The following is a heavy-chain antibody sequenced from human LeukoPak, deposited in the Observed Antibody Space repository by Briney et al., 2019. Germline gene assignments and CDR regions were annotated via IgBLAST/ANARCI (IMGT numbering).Heavy chain of an antibody. CDR2: ISGSGGST. D-gene: IGHD3-10*01. V-gene: IGHV3-23*01. Sequence: GGSLRLSCAASGFTFSSYAMSWVRQAPGKGLEWVSAISGSGGSTYYADSVKGRFTISRDNSKNTLYLQMNSLRAEDTAVYYCARSMVRGVIINWGQGTLITVSS. CDR3: ARSMVRGVIIN. CDR1: GFTFSSYA. J-gene: IGHJ4*02.